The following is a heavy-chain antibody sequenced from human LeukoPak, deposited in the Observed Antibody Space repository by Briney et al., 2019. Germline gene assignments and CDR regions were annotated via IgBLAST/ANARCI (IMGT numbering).Heavy chain of an antibody. V-gene: IGHV3-23*01. CDR3: AKNPIFGASHFRGWFDP. J-gene: IGHJ5*02. D-gene: IGHD3-3*01. Sequence: GGSLRLSCAASGFTFSSYAMSWVRQAPGKGLEWVSAISGSGGSTYYADSVKGRFTISRDNSKNTLYLQMSSLRAEDTAVYYCAKNPIFGASHFRGWFDPWGQGTLVTVSS. CDR2: ISGSGGST. CDR1: GFTFSSYA.